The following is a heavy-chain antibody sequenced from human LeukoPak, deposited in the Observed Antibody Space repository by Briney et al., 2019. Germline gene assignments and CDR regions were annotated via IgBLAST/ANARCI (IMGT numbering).Heavy chain of an antibody. J-gene: IGHJ4*02. CDR2: IYSGGST. D-gene: IGHD3-3*01. CDR3: ARASGAYGRGVLRFLEWLGPFDY. CDR1: GFTVSSNY. Sequence: SGGSLRLSCAASGFTVSSNYMSWVRQAPGKGLEWVSVIYSGGSTYYADSVKGRFTISRDNSKNTLYLQMNSLRAEDTAVYYCARASGAYGRGVLRFLEWLGPFDYWGQGTLVTVSS. V-gene: IGHV3-53*01.